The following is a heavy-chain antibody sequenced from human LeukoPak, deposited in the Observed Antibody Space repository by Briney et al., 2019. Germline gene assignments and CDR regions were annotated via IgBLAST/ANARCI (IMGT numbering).Heavy chain of an antibody. D-gene: IGHD3-3*01. J-gene: IGHJ4*02. CDR1: GGSISSYY. V-gene: IGHV4-59*12. CDR2: IYYNGYT. Sequence: PSETLSLTCTISGGSISSYYWNWLRQPPGKGLEWIGYIYYNGYTNYNPSLKSRVTISVDTSNNQFSLEVTSVTAADTAVYYCARGGNGFWSGPLLDYWGQGTLVTVSS. CDR3: ARGGNGFWSGPLLDY.